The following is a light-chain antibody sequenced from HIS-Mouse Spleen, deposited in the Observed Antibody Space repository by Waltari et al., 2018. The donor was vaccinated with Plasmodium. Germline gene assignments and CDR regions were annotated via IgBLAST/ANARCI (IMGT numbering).Light chain of an antibody. CDR3: QQRSNWPPT. Sequence: EIVLTQSPATLSLSPGERATPSCRASQSVSSYFAWYQQKPGPAPRLLFYDGSNRATGIPARFSGSGSGTDFTLTISSLEPEDFAVYYCQQRSNWPPTFGQGTRLEIK. J-gene: IGKJ5*01. CDR1: QSVSSY. V-gene: IGKV3-11*01. CDR2: DGS.